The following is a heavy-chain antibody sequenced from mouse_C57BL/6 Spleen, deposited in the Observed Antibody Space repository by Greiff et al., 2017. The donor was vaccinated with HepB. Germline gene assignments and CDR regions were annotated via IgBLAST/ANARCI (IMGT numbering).Heavy chain of an antibody. CDR1: GFSFTSYG. V-gene: IGHV2-4*01. Sequence: VQLQQSGPGLVQPSQSLSITCTVSGFSFTSYGVHWVRQPPGKGLEWLGVIWSGGSTDYNAAFISRLSISKDNSKSQVFFKMNSLQADDTAIYYCATTTVVAHYYAMDYWGQGTSVTVSS. D-gene: IGHD1-1*01. J-gene: IGHJ4*01. CDR2: IWSGGST. CDR3: ATTTVVAHYYAMDY.